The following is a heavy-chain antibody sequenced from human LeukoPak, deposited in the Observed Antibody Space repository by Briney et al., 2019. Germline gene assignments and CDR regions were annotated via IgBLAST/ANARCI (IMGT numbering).Heavy chain of an antibody. CDR2: IYCSGST. J-gene: IGHJ4*02. CDR3: ARDHGYYYGSGNDY. V-gene: IGHV4-39*07. Sequence: SETLSLTCTVSGGSISSSSYYWGWIRQPPGKGLEWIGSIYCSGSTYYNPSLKSRVTISVDTSKNQFSLKLSSVTAADTAVYYCARDHGYYYGSGNDYWGQGTLVTVSS. D-gene: IGHD3-10*01. CDR1: GGSISSSSYY.